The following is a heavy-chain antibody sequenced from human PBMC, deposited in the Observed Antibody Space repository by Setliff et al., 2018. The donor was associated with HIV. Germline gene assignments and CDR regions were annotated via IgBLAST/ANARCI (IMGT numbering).Heavy chain of an antibody. CDR3: AKRTFGSGRLDP. D-gene: IGHD3-16*01. CDR1: GDSLRSYY. V-gene: IGHV4-59*04. J-gene: IGHJ5*02. CDR2: VCYSRSS. Sequence: KPSETLSLTCSVSGDSLRSYYWSWIRQPPGKGLEWIGDVCYSRSSYYNPSLKSRVTISVDTSKNQFSLNLNSVTATDTAVYYCAKRTFGSGRLDPWGQGTLVTVSS.